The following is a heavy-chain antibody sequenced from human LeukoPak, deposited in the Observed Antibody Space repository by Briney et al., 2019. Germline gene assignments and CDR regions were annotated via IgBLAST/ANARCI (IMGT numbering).Heavy chain of an antibody. D-gene: IGHD1-14*01. Sequence: SETLSLTCTVSGGSVSISSHYWVWIRQPPGKGLEWIGSIYYSGSTYYNPSLKSRVTISVDMSRNQFSLKLTSVTAADTAVYYCAREIRPGNYYYYMDVWGKGTTVTISS. CDR3: AREIRPGNYYYYMDV. J-gene: IGHJ6*03. CDR1: GGSVSISSHY. CDR2: IYYSGST. V-gene: IGHV4-39*02.